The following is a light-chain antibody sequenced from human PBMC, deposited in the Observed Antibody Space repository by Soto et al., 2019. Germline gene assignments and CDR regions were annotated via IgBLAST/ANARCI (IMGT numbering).Light chain of an antibody. CDR2: GAS. Sequence: EIVMTQSPATLSVSPGERATLSCRAGQSVSDNLAWYQQKPGQAPRLLIYGASTRATGIPARFSGSGSGTEFTLTISSLQSEDFAVYYCQQYNNWSKTFGQGTKVEIK. V-gene: IGKV3-15*01. CDR1: QSVSDN. J-gene: IGKJ1*01. CDR3: QQYNNWSKT.